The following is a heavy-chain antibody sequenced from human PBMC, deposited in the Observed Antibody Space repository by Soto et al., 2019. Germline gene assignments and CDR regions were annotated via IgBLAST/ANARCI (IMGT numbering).Heavy chain of an antibody. D-gene: IGHD6-19*01. CDR2: VSGRGANT. CDR1: GFTFSSYT. CDR3: ARGAEVGLEVAAFDH. Sequence: DVQLVESGGGFVQPGGSLRVSCAASGFTFSSYTMGWVRQAPGKGLEWVSSVSGRGANTYYADSVKGRFTISRDNSKNTLYLQMNNLRGEDTAVYYCARGAEVGLEVAAFDHWGQGTLVTVSA. V-gene: IGHV3-23*04. J-gene: IGHJ4*02.